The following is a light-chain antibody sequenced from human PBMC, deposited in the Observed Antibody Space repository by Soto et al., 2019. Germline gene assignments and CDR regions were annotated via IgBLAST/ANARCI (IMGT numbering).Light chain of an antibody. CDR3: QQYGSSPWT. CDR1: QSVSSSY. J-gene: IGKJ1*01. CDR2: GAS. Sequence: EIVLTKYQGTLSLSPGERATLSCRASQSVSSSYLAWYQQKPGQAPRLLIYGASSRATGIPDRFSGSGSGTDFTLTISRLEPEDFAVYYCQQYGSSPWTFGQGSIVDVK. V-gene: IGKV3-20*01.